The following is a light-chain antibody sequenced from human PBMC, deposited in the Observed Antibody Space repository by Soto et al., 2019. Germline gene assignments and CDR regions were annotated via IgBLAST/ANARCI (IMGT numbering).Light chain of an antibody. CDR2: GAV. J-gene: IGKJ1*01. V-gene: IGKV1-39*01. CDR3: QRDYNNIRT. CDR1: QSIASY. Sequence: DIQMTPSPSSLSASVGDRLTITCRASQSIASYVNWYQQKPGKAPKLLILGAVILQSGVPSRFSGSGSGTDFTLTISSLQPEDFATYYCQRDYNNIRTFGQGTKVDIK.